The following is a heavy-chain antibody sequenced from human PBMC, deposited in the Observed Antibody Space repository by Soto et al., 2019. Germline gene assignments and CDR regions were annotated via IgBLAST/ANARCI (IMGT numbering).Heavy chain of an antibody. Sequence: QVQLVQSGAEVKKPGSSVKVSCKASGGTFSSYAISWVRQAPGQGLEWMGGIIPIFGKANYAQKFQGRVTITADESTSTAYMELSSLRSEDTAVYYCARGIGGTGIIGYYYGMDVWGQGTTVTVSS. CDR1: GGTFSSYA. V-gene: IGHV1-69*01. D-gene: IGHD1-7*01. CDR2: IIPIFGKA. CDR3: ARGIGGTGIIGYYYGMDV. J-gene: IGHJ6*02.